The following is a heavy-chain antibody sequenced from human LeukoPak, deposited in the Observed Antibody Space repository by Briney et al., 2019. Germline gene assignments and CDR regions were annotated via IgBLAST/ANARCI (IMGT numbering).Heavy chain of an antibody. J-gene: IGHJ4*02. Sequence: GGSLRLSCAASGFTFDDYAMHWVRQVPGKGLEWVSGSWNSASIGYADSVKGRFTISRDNAKNSLFLQMNSLRVEDTALYYCAKVIHVSGWGSRSFDFWGQGTLVNVSS. CDR1: GFTFDDYA. D-gene: IGHD3-10*01. V-gene: IGHV3-9*01. CDR2: SWNSASI. CDR3: AKVIHVSGWGSRSFDF.